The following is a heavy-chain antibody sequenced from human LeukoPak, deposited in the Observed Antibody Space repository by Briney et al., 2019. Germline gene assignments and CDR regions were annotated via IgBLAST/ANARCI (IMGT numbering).Heavy chain of an antibody. V-gene: IGHV1-18*01. CDR2: ISAYNGNT. J-gene: IGHJ6*03. Sequence: ASVKVSCKASVYTFTSYGISWVRQAPGQGLEWMGWISAYNGNTNYAQKLQGRVTMTTDTSTSTAYMELRSLRSDDTAVYYCARGVWQLEDTHYYYYMDVWGKGTTVTVSS. CDR3: ARGVWQLEDTHYYYYMDV. CDR1: VYTFTSYG. D-gene: IGHD6-6*01.